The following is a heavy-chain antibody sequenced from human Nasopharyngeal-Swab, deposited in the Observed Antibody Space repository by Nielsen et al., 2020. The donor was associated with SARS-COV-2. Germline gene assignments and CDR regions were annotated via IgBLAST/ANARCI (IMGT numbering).Heavy chain of an antibody. D-gene: IGHD3-22*01. CDR3: AREGENDSSGYFSDAFDI. Sequence: GESLQISGAASGFTVRVNHVTWVRQAPGKGLEWVSYISSSGSTIYYADSVKGRFTISRDNAKSSLYLQMNSLRAEDTAVYYCAREGENDSSGYFSDAFDIWGQGTMVTVSS. J-gene: IGHJ3*02. V-gene: IGHV3-48*03. CDR1: GFTVRVNH. CDR2: ISSSGSTI.